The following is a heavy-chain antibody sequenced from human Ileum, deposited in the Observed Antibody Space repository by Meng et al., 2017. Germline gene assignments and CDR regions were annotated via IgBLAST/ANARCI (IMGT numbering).Heavy chain of an antibody. CDR2: IDPNGGGT. CDR3: ARLEGG. D-gene: IGHD1-1*01. CDR1: GSNFIGYW. Sequence: QVQLVQPGAEVKKPGASVKVSCKAFGSNFIGYWLYWVRQAPGQGLEWIGWIDPNGGGTKYAHKFLGRVTVTRDTSISTVYMEMSSLTYDDTAVYFCARLEGGWGQGTLVTVSS. J-gene: IGHJ4*02. V-gene: IGHV1-2*07.